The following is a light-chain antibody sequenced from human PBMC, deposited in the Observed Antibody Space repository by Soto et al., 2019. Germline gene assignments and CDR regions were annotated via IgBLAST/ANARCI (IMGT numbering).Light chain of an antibody. J-gene: IGKJ4*01. CDR1: QGISDY. CDR2: GAS. V-gene: IGKV1-9*01. CDR3: QQFNAYPLT. Sequence: DLQLTQSPSFLSASVGDRVTISCRASQGISDYLAWYQQKPGKAPKLLIYGASTLQSGVPSRFSDSASGTEFTLTISSLQPEDFATYFCQQFNAYPLTFGGGTKLEIK.